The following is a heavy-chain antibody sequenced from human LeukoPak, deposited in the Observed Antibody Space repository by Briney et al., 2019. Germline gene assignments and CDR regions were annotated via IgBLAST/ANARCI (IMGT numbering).Heavy chain of an antibody. CDR3: ARDGRIRFPVTNWFDP. V-gene: IGHV4-38-2*02. CDR1: GYSISSGYY. D-gene: IGHD3-3*01. CDR2: TCHSGSP. Sequence: PSETLSLTCSVSGYSISSGYYWGWVRQPPGKGLEWLAGTCHSGSPSYNPSLKSRVSISVDTSKNQFSLKLSSVTAADTAVYYCARDGRIRFPVTNWFDPWGQGTLVTVSS. J-gene: IGHJ5*02.